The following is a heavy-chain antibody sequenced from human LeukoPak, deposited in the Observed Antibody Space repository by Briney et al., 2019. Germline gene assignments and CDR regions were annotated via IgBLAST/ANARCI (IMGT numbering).Heavy chain of an antibody. CDR3: ASCSGTSWYAGDWFDP. Sequence: SETLSLTCALYGGSFSDYYWSWIRQSPRKGLEWIGEINHSGSTNYNPSLKSRVTISVDTSKNQFSLKLNSVTAADTAVYYCASCSGTSWYAGDWFDPWGQGTLVTVSS. D-gene: IGHD2-2*01. CDR2: INHSGST. J-gene: IGHJ5*02. CDR1: GGSFSDYY. V-gene: IGHV4-34*01.